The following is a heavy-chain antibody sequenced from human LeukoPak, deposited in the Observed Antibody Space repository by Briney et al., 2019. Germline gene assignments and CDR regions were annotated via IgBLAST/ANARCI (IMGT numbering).Heavy chain of an antibody. CDR3: ASSDRREWMYYYDSSGYFTPLFDY. CDR2: IIPIFGTA. D-gene: IGHD3-22*01. V-gene: IGHV1-69*05. CDR1: GGTFSSYA. Sequence: SVKVSCKASGGTFSSYAISWVRQAPGQGLEWMGGIIPIFGTANYAQKFQGRVTITTDESTSTAYMELSSLRSEDTAVYYCASSDRREWMYYYDSSGYFTPLFDYWGQGTLVTFSS. J-gene: IGHJ4*02.